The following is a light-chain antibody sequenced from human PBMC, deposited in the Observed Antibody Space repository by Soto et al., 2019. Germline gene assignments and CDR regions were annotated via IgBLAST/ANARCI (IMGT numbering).Light chain of an antibody. CDR3: FPYTSSGTYV. CDR2: EVS. Sequence: QSVLTQPAAVSGSPGQSITISCTGTSSDVGKYKYVSWYQQHPGKAPKLMIYEVSNRPSGVSNRFSGSKSGNTASLTISGLQAEDETDYYCFPYTSSGTYVFGTGTKVTVL. J-gene: IGLJ1*01. CDR1: SSDVGKYKY. V-gene: IGLV2-14*01.